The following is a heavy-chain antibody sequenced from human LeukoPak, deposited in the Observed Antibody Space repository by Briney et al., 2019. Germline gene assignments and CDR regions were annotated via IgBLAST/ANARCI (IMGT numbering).Heavy chain of an antibody. CDR3: ARGRQQLINWFDP. V-gene: IGHV1-69*13. CDR2: IIPIFGTA. D-gene: IGHD6-13*01. Sequence: SVKVSCKASGGTFSSYAISWVRQAPGQGLEWMGGIIPIFGTANYAQKFQGGVTITADESTSTAYMELSSLRSEDTAVYYCARGRQQLINWFDPWGQGTLVTVSS. CDR1: GGTFSSYA. J-gene: IGHJ5*02.